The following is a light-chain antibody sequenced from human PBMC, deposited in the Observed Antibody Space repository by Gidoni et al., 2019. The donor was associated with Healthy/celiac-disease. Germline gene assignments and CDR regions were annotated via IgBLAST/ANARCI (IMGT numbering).Light chain of an antibody. J-gene: IGLJ1*01. Sequence: QSALTQPASVSGSPGQSITISCTGTSSDIGGYNYVPWYQQHPGKAPKLMIYDVSNRPSGVSHRFSGSKSANTASLTISGLQAEGEADYYCSSYTSSSTLGVFGTGTKVTVL. CDR1: SSDIGGYNY. CDR2: DVS. CDR3: SSYTSSSTLGV. V-gene: IGLV2-14*03.